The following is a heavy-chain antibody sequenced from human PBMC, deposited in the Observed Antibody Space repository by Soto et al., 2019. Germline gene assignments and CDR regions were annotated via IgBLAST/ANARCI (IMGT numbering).Heavy chain of an antibody. D-gene: IGHD3-22*01. V-gene: IGHV4-31*03. CDR1: GGSISSGGYY. Sequence: PSETLSLTCTVSGGSISSGGYYWSWVRQDPGKGLEWIGYIYYSGSTYYNPSLKSRVTISVDTSKNQFSLKLSSVTAADTAVYYCARTSYDSSGTAADPWGQGTLVTVSS. CDR2: IYYSGST. J-gene: IGHJ5*02. CDR3: ARTSYDSSGTAADP.